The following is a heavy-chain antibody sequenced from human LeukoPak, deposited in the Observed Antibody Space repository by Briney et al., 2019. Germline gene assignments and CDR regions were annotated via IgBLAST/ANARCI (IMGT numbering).Heavy chain of an antibody. Sequence: SVKVSCKASGGTFSSYSLSWVRQAPGQGLEWMGRIIPIIQITNYAQKFQGRVTVTADKSTTTAYLELSSLRSEDTAVYYCAWHPSSGEFYFDSWGQGTLVTVSS. CDR3: AWHPSSGEFYFDS. CDR1: GGTFSSYS. CDR2: IIPIIQIT. D-gene: IGHD3-22*01. V-gene: IGHV1-69*02. J-gene: IGHJ4*02.